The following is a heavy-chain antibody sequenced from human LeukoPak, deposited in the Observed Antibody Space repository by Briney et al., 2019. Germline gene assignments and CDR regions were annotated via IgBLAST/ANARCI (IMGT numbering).Heavy chain of an antibody. CDR2: IYYSGST. CDR3: ARDERNYDYVWGSYRFDP. D-gene: IGHD3-16*02. V-gene: IGHV4-59*01. CDR1: GGSIRSYY. Sequence: KSSETLSLTCTVSGGSIRSYYWSWIRQPPGKGLEWIGYIYYSGSTNYNPSLKSRVTISVDTSKNQFSLKLSSVTAADTAVYYCARDERNYDYVWGSYRFDPWGQGTLVTVSS. J-gene: IGHJ5*02.